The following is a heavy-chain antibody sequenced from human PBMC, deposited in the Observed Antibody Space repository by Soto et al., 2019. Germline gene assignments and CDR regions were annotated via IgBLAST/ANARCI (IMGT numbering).Heavy chain of an antibody. J-gene: IGHJ4*02. D-gene: IGHD1-7*01. V-gene: IGHV1-3*01. CDR1: GYTLTSYA. CDR3: GRDLLELRSPVGY. Sequence: GASAEVSCKASGYTLTSYAMHWVRQAPGQRLEGMGCINAGNGNTKYSQKFQGRVTITRDTSASTAYMELSSLRSEDTAVYYCGRDLLELRSPVGYWGQGTLVTVS. CDR2: INAGNGNT.